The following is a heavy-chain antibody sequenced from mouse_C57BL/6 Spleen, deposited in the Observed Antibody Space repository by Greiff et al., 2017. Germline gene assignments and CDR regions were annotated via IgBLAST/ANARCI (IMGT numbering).Heavy chain of an antibody. CDR2: IDPSDSYT. J-gene: IGHJ3*01. Sequence: VQLQQSGAELVMPGASVKLSCKASGYTFTSYWMHWVKQRPGQGLEWIGEIDPSDSYTNYNQKFKGKSTLTVDKSSSTAYMQLSRLASEDSAVYYGARAGGGFAYWGQGTLVTVSA. CDR1: GYTFTSYW. V-gene: IGHV1-69*01. CDR3: ARAGGGFAY.